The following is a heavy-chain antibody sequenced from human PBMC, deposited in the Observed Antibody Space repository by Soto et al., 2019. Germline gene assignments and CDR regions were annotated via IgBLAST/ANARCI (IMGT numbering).Heavy chain of an antibody. CDR1: GFTFSNAW. Sequence: EVQLVESGGGLVKPGGSLRLSCAGSGFTFSNAWMSWVRRAPGKGLEWVGRITSDAYGGAIDYAAPVKGRFTISRDDSKNTLFLQMNNLRAEDTSVYSCTTTKGRLAPATNDFWGQGTRVIVSS. V-gene: IGHV3-15*01. J-gene: IGHJ4*02. D-gene: IGHD2-2*01. CDR3: TTTKGRLAPATNDF. CDR2: ITSDAYGGAI.